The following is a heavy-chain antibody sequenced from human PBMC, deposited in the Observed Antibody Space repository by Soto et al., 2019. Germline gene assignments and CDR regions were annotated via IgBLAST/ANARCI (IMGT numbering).Heavy chain of an antibody. J-gene: IGHJ4*02. V-gene: IGHV4-61*01. CDR3: ARDPFLTTGRIFDY. CDR2: IYYSGST. Sequence: PSETLSLTCTFSCGSVISGSYYWSWIRQPPGKGLEWIGYIYYSGSTNYNPSLKSRVTISVDTSKNQFSLKLSSVTAADTAVYYCARDPFLTTGRIFDYWGQGTLVTVSS. D-gene: IGHD2-2*01. CDR1: CGSVISGSYY.